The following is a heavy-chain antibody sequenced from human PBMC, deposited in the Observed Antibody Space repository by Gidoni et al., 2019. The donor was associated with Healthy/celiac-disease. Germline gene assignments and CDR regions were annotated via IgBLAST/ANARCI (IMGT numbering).Heavy chain of an antibody. CDR1: GFTFSSYE. V-gene: IGHV3-48*03. J-gene: IGHJ4*02. CDR2: ISSSGSTI. D-gene: IGHD3-10*01. Sequence: EVQLGGSGGGLVQPGGDLGLSLAASGFTFSSYEMNWVRQAPGKGLEWVSYISSSGSTIYYADSVKGRFTISRDNAKNSLYLQMNSLRAEDTAVYYCARFWEFPDYWGQGTLVTVSS. CDR3: ARFWEFPDY.